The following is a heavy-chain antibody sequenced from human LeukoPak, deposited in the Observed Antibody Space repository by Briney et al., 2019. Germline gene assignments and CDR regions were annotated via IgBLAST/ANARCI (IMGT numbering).Heavy chain of an antibody. Sequence: GSLRLSCAASGFTFSSYWMSWVRQPPGKGLEWIGEINHSGSTNYSPSLKSRVTISVDTSKNQFSLKLSSVTAADTAVYYCARGLRGHGYWGQGTLVTVSS. D-gene: IGHD6-25*01. CDR2: INHSGST. CDR3: ARGLRGHGY. CDR1: GFTFSSYW. V-gene: IGHV4-34*01. J-gene: IGHJ4*02.